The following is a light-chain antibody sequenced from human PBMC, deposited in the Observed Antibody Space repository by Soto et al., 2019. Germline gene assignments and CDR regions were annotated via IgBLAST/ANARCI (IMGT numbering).Light chain of an antibody. J-gene: IGKJ2*02. CDR2: KAS. Sequence: DIQMTQSPSTLSASVGDRVTITCRASQSISSWLAWYQQKPGKAPKLLIYKASSLESGVPSRFSGSGSGTDCTLTISSLQPEDFATYYCQQSFGNTRTFGQGTKVDIK. CDR1: QSISSW. CDR3: QQSFGNTRT. V-gene: IGKV1-5*03.